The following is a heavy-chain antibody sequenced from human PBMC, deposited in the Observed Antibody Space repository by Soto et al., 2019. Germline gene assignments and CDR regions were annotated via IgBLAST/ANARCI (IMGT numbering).Heavy chain of an antibody. V-gene: IGHV3-23*01. D-gene: IGHD1-26*01. J-gene: IGHJ4*02. CDR3: AKEGGLSGSYYISSSYYFDY. CDR2: ISYGGGTT. CDR1: EFTFSNYA. Sequence: PGESLKISCAASEFTFSNYAMSWVRQAPGKGLEWVSAISYGGGTTYYADSVKGRFTISRDNSKNTLYLQMNSLRAEDTSVYYCAKEGGLSGSYYISSSYYFDYWGQGTLVTISS.